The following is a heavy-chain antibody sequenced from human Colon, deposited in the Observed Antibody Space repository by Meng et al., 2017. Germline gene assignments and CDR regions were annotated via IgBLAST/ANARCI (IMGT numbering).Heavy chain of an antibody. Sequence: RQQPAPGLVKPSQSLSLTCALSGDIVSGKTAGWNWIRQSPSRGLEWLGRTYYRAKWNHDYAESLRGRITINPDTSNNQISLQLNSVTPEDTAVYYCTRGLEFYRFEYWGQGTLVTVSS. CDR1: GDIVSGKTAG. V-gene: IGHV6-1*01. CDR2: TYYRAKWNH. D-gene: IGHD3-16*02. CDR3: TRGLEFYRFEY. J-gene: IGHJ4*02.